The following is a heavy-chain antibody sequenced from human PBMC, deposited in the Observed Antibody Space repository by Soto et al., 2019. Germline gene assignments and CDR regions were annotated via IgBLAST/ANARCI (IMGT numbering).Heavy chain of an antibody. Sequence: ASVKVSCKASGGTFRSYTISWVRQAPGQGLEWMGGIIPIFGTANYAQKFQGRVTITADESTRTAYMELSSLRSEDTAVYYCARDMSSSPAGWFDPWGQGTLVTVSS. CDR1: GGTFRSYT. CDR3: ARDMSSSPAGWFDP. D-gene: IGHD6-6*01. J-gene: IGHJ5*02. CDR2: IIPIFGTA. V-gene: IGHV1-69*13.